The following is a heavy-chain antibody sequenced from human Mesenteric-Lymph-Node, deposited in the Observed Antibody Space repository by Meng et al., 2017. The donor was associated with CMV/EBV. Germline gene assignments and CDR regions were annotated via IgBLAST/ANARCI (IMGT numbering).Heavy chain of an antibody. CDR1: GFTSDDYG. CDR3: AKCCSSASFCNDY. V-gene: IGHV3-20*03. D-gene: IGHD2-2*01. J-gene: IGHJ4*02. Sequence: AASGFTSDDYGMSWVRQAPGRGLEWVSGISWDGEITAYADSVKGRFTISRDNAKNSLHLQMDSLRVEDTALYYCAKCCSSASFCNDYWGQGTLVTVSS. CDR2: ISWDGEIT.